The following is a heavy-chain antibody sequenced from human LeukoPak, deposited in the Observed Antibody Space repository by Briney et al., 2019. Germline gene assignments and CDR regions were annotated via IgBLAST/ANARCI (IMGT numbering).Heavy chain of an antibody. CDR2: IIPIFGTA. CDR3: ARDEFGSSTSQTWMDV. CDR1: GGTFSSYA. Sequence: ASVKVSCKASGGTFSSYAISRVRQAPGQGLEWMGGIIPIFGTANYAQKFQGRVTITADESTSTAYMELSSLRSEDTAVYYCARDEFGSSTSQTWMDVWGKGTTVTVSS. D-gene: IGHD2-2*01. V-gene: IGHV1-69*13. J-gene: IGHJ6*04.